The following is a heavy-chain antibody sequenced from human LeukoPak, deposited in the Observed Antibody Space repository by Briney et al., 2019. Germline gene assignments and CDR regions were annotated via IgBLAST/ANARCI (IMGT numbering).Heavy chain of an antibody. D-gene: IGHD5-12*01. V-gene: IGHV3-23*01. Sequence: LTGGSLRLSCAASGFTFSSYEMSWVRQAPGKGLEWVSAISDNGVRTYYADSVKGRFTISRDNSKNTLYLQMNSLRVEDTAVYYCANPLGVAIDFWGQGTLVTVSS. CDR3: ANPLGVAIDF. CDR2: ISDNGVRT. CDR1: GFTFSSYE. J-gene: IGHJ4*02.